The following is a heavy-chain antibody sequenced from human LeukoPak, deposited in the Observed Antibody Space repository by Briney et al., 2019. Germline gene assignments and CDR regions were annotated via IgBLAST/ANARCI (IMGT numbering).Heavy chain of an antibody. CDR3: ARDLYYYESGAYYYGHYGMDV. D-gene: IGHD3-22*01. Sequence: KTSETLSLTCAVYGGSFSGYYWSWIRQPPGKGLEWIGEINHSGSTNYNPSLKSRVTISVDTSKNQFSLKLSSVTAADTAVYYCARDLYYYESGAYYYGHYGMDVWGQGTTVTVSS. V-gene: IGHV4-34*01. J-gene: IGHJ6*02. CDR2: INHSGST. CDR1: GGSFSGYY.